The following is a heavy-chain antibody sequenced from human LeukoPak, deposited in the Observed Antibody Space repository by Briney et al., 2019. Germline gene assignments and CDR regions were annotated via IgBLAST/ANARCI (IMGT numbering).Heavy chain of an antibody. D-gene: IGHD6-13*01. V-gene: IGHV3-23*01. J-gene: IGHJ4*02. CDR2: ISGSGGST. Sequence: GGSLRLSCAASGFTFSSYAMSWVRQAPGKGLEWVSAISGSGGSTYYADSVKGRFTISRDNSKNTLYLQMNRLRAEDTAVYYCAKPSLKAGYPFSYFDYWGQGTLVTVSS. CDR1: GFTFSSYA. CDR3: AKPSLKAGYPFSYFDY.